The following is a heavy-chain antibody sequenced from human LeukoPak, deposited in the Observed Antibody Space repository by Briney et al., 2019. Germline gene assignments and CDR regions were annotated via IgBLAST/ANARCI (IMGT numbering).Heavy chain of an antibody. Sequence: GGSLRLSCAASGFTFDDYAMHWVRQAPGKGLEWVSGISWDSVHIGYADSVTGRFTISRDNAKNSLYLQMNSLRAEDTALYYCVKEPTAKYYFDYWGQGTLVTV. CDR2: ISWDSVHI. CDR3: VKEPTAKYYFDY. D-gene: IGHD2-21*02. J-gene: IGHJ4*02. CDR1: GFTFDDYA. V-gene: IGHV3-9*01.